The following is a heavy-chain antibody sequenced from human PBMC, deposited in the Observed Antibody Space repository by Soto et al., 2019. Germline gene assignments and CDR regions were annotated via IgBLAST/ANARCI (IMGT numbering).Heavy chain of an antibody. D-gene: IGHD2-15*01. CDR2: IYYSGST. Sequence: SEALSLTCTVSGGSISRSSYYWVWIRQPPGKGLEWIGSIYYSGSTYYNPSLKNRVTISVDTSKNQFSLKLSSVTAADTAVYYCARRRYCSGGSCYHYNWFDPWGQGTVLTVSS. CDR1: GGSISRSSYY. J-gene: IGHJ5*02. V-gene: IGHV4-39*01. CDR3: ARRRYCSGGSCYHYNWFDP.